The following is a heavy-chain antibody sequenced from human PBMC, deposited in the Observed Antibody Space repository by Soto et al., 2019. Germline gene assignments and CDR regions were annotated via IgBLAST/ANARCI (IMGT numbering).Heavy chain of an antibody. CDR1: GFSFSKAW. V-gene: IGHV3-15*01. Sequence: WGSLRLSCAASGFSFSKAWMSWVRLTPGKGLEWVGRIKNKTDGGITDYPSPVRDRFTISRDDSRSTLYLQMNSLKTEDTAVYYCITDPYYDFWSGYHFDYWGQGTLVTVSS. CDR3: ITDPYYDFWSGYHFDY. J-gene: IGHJ4*02. CDR2: IKNKTDGGIT. D-gene: IGHD3-3*01.